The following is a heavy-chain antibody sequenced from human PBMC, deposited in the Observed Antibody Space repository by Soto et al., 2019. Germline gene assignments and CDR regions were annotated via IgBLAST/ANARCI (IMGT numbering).Heavy chain of an antibody. CDR2: ISAYNGNT. Sequence: VASVKVSCKASGYTFTSYGISWVRRAPGQGLEWMGWISAYNGNTNYAQKLQGRVTMTTDTSTSTAYMELRSLRSDDTAVYYCARSFRISYDILTLNWFDPWGQGTLVTVSS. CDR3: ARSFRISYDILTLNWFDP. J-gene: IGHJ5*02. CDR1: GYTFTSYG. D-gene: IGHD3-9*01. V-gene: IGHV1-18*04.